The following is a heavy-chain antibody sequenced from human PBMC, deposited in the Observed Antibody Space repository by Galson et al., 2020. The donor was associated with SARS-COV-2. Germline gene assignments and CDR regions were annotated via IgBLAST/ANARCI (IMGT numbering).Heavy chain of an antibody. J-gene: IGHJ5*02. CDR1: GFSLSNARMG. D-gene: IGHD3-3*01. Sequence: SGPTLVKPTETLTLTCTVSGFSLSNARMGVSWIRQPPGKALEWLAHIFSNDEKSYSTSLKSRLTISKDTSKSQVVLTMTNMDPVDTATYYCARTTPVLRFLEWHSWFDPWGQGTLVTVSS. CDR2: IFSNDEK. V-gene: IGHV2-26*01. CDR3: ARTTPVLRFLEWHSWFDP.